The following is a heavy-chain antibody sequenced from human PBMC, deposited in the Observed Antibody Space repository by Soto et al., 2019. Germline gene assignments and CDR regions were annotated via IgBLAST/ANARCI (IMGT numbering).Heavy chain of an antibody. CDR3: ASDPYYCALEL. CDR1: GFTFSDLY. Sequence: PGGSLRLSCTASGFTFSDLYMTWIRQAPGKGLEWVSKISGSGSIMYYADSVKGRFTVSRDNTKNSLYLQMNSLRAEDTAVYYCASDPYYCALELWGQGTLVTVSS. V-gene: IGHV3-11*01. D-gene: IGHD3-10*01. CDR2: ISGSGSIM. J-gene: IGHJ4*02.